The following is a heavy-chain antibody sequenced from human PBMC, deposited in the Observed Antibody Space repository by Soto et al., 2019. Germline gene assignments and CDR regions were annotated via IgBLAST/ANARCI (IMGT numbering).Heavy chain of an antibody. CDR2: INPNSGGT. CDR1: GYTFTGYY. CDR3: ARPYGPGEFDP. V-gene: IGHV1-2*04. J-gene: IGHJ5*02. Sequence: ASVKVSCKASGYTFTGYYMHWVRQAPGQGLEWMGWINPNSGGTNYAQKFQGWVTMTRDTSISTAYMELRSLRSDDTAVYYCARPYGPGEFDPWGQGTLVTVSS. D-gene: IGHD3-10*01.